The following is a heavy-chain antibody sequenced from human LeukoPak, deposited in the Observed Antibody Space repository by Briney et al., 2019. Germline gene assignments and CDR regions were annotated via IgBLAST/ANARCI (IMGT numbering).Heavy chain of an antibody. D-gene: IGHD3-22*01. CDR1: GYSISSGYY. Sequence: SETLSLTCAVSGYSISSGYYWGWIRQPPGKGLEWIGSIYHSGSTYYNPSLKSRVTISVDTSKNQFSLKLSSVTAADTAVYYCARVAYYYDSSGYHGTFDYWGQGTLVTVSS. J-gene: IGHJ4*02. CDR3: ARVAYYYDSSGYHGTFDY. CDR2: IYHSGST. V-gene: IGHV4-38-2*01.